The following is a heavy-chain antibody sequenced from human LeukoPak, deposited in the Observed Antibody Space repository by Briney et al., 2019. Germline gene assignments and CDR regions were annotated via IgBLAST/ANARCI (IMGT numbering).Heavy chain of an antibody. CDR3: ARGSPLGYDFWSGYSSLSYYMDV. CDR1: GGSISSYY. CDR2: LYYSGST. D-gene: IGHD3-3*01. V-gene: IGHV4-59*01. J-gene: IGHJ6*03. Sequence: PSEALSLTCTVSGGSISSYYWSWIRQPPGEGLEWIGYLYYSGSTNENPSLKRRVTISGHTSKNQSSLKLSSVTAADTAVYYCARGSPLGYDFWSGYSSLSYYMDVWGKGTTVTVSS.